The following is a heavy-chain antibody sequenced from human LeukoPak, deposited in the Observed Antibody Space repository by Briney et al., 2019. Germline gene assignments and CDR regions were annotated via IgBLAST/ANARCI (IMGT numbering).Heavy chain of an antibody. D-gene: IGHD6-19*01. Sequence: GASVNVSCKASGYTFTSYGISWVRQAPGQGLEWMGWISAYNGNTNYAQKLQGRVTMTTDTSTSTAYMELRSLRSDDTAVYYCARDLPHSGWYRGPDYWGQGTLVTVSS. CDR1: GYTFTSYG. CDR3: ARDLPHSGWYRGPDY. J-gene: IGHJ4*02. CDR2: ISAYNGNT. V-gene: IGHV1-18*01.